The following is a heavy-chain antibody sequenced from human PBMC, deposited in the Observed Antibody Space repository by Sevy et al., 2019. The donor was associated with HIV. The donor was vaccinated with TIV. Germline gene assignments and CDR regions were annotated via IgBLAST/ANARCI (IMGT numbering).Heavy chain of an antibody. CDR2: SIPIFGTA. CDR3: ARYGDCSSTSCYGAFDI. CDR1: GGTFSSYA. D-gene: IGHD2-2*01. Sequence: ASVKVSCKASGGTFSSYAISWVRQAPGQGLEWMGGSIPIFGTANYAQKFQGRVTITADESTSTAYMELSSLRSEDTAVYYCARYGDCSSTSCYGAFDIWGQGTMVTVSS. J-gene: IGHJ3*02. V-gene: IGHV1-69*13.